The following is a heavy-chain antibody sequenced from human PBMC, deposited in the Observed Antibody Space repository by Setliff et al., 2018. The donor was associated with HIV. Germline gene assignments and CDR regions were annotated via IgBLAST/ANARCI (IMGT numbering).Heavy chain of an antibody. CDR1: GFTFDDHA. J-gene: IGHJ4*02. CDR3: TRDRPDYDFWSGYTFDY. CDR2: IRSRTHGGTT. Sequence: GESLKISCATSGFTFDDHAMSWVRQAPGKGLEWLGFIRSRTHGGTTDYAASVKGRFTISRDDSERVAYLQMNSLKTGDTAVYYCTRDRPDYDFWSGYTFDYWGQGTRVTVSS. V-gene: IGHV3-49*04. D-gene: IGHD3-3*01.